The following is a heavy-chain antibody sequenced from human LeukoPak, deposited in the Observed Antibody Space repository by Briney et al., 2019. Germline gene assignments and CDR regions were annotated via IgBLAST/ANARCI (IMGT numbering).Heavy chain of an antibody. CDR3: AREEGGNYFDY. J-gene: IGHJ4*02. Sequence: GASVKVSCKASGYAFTDYYVHWVRQAPGQGLEWMGWINPSSGGTNYAQNFQGRVTMTRDTSTSTAYMEPSRLRSDDTALYYCAREEGGNYFDYWGQGTLVTVSS. CDR1: GYAFTDYY. CDR2: INPSSGGT. V-gene: IGHV1-2*02. D-gene: IGHD2-15*01.